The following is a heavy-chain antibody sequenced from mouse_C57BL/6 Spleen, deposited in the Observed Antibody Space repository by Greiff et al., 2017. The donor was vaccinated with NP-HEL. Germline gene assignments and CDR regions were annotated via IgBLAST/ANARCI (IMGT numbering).Heavy chain of an antibody. CDR3: ARSHYYGSPWYFDV. CDR1: GYTFTDYN. J-gene: IGHJ1*03. Sequence: EVQLQQSGPELVKPGASVKMSCKASGYTFTDYNMHWVKQSHGKSLEWIGYINPNNGGTSYNQKFKGKATLTVNKSSSTAYMQLSSLTSEDSAVYFCARSHYYGSPWYFDVWGTGTTVTVSS. D-gene: IGHD1-1*01. V-gene: IGHV1-22*01. CDR2: INPNNGGT.